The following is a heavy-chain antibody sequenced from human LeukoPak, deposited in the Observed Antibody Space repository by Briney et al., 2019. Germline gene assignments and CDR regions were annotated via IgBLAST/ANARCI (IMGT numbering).Heavy chain of an antibody. CDR1: GFTFFSYA. CDR3: AKTYYYDSSGYYYGHFDY. D-gene: IGHD3-22*01. Sequence: PGGSLRLSCAASGFTFFSYAMTWVRLAPGKGLEWVSSISGIGDNTYYADSVKGRFTISRDNSKNTLYLQMNSLRAEDTAVYYCAKTYYYDSSGYYYGHFDYWGQGTLVTVSS. V-gene: IGHV3-23*01. J-gene: IGHJ4*02. CDR2: ISGIGDNT.